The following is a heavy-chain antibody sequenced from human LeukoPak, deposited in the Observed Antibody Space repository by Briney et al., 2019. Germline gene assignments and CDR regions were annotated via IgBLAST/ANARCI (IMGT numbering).Heavy chain of an antibody. J-gene: IGHJ6*03. CDR1: GYTFTGYY. V-gene: IGHV1-2*02. D-gene: IGHD3-10*01. CDR2: INPNSGGT. Sequence: ASVKVSCKASGYTFTGYYMHWVRQAPGQGLEWMGWINPNSGGTNYAQKFQGRVTMTRDTSISTAYMGLNRLRSDDTAVYYCARVSVGYYGSGSYYPTLYYMDVWGKGTTVTVSS. CDR3: ARVSVGYYGSGSYYPTLYYMDV.